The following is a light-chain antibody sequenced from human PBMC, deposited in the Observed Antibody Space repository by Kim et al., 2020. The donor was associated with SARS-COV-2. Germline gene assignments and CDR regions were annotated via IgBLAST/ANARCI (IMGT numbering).Light chain of an antibody. V-gene: IGKV1-27*01. CDR1: QDISNY. CDR2: AAS. Sequence: DIQMTQSPSSLSASVGDRVTITCRASQDISNYLAWFQLKTGKAHKLLIYAASALQPGVPSRFSGSGSGTDFTLTVTSLQPEDVATYYCQKCDSAPWTFGQGTKVDIK. J-gene: IGKJ1*01. CDR3: QKCDSAPWT.